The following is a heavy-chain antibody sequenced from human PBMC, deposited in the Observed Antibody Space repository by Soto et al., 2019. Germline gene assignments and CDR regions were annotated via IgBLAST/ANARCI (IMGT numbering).Heavy chain of an antibody. CDR3: ARRCYYDSSSYYIFDP. V-gene: IGHV5-51*01. CDR1: GYSFTSYW. Sequence: GESLKISCQGSGYSFTSYWIGWVRQMPGKGLEWMGIIYPGDSETRYSPSFQGQVTISADKSISTAYLQWSSLKASDTAMYYCARRCYYDSSSYYIFDPWGQGTQVTVSS. CDR2: IYPGDSET. D-gene: IGHD3-22*01. J-gene: IGHJ5*02.